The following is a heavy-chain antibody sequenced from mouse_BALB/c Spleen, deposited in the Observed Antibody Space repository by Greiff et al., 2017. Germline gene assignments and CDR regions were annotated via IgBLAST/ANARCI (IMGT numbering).Heavy chain of an antibody. CDR3: IYGSSPYAMDY. V-gene: IGHV14-1*02. CDR1: GFNIKDYY. CDR2: IDPENGNT. D-gene: IGHD1-1*01. Sequence: EVKLQESGAELVRPGALVKLSCKASGFNIKDYYMHWVKQRPEQGLEWIGWIDPENGNTIYDPKFQGKASITADTSSNTAYLQLSSLTSEDTAVYYCIYGSSPYAMDYWGQGTSVTVSS. J-gene: IGHJ4*01.